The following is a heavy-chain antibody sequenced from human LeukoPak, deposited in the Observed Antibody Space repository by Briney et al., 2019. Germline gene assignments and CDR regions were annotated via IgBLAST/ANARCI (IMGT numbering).Heavy chain of an antibody. J-gene: IGHJ4*02. CDR2: INPNSGGT. Sequence: ASVKVSCKASGGIFTSYAINWVRQAPGQGLEWMGWINPNSGGTNYAQKFQGRVTMTRDTSISTAYMELSRLRSDDTAVYYCARAGRQYCSGGSCYVYWGQGTLVTVSS. V-gene: IGHV1-2*02. CDR3: ARAGRQYCSGGSCYVY. CDR1: GGIFTSYA. D-gene: IGHD2-15*01.